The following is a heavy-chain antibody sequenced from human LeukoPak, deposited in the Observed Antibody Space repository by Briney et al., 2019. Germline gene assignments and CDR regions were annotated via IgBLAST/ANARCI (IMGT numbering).Heavy chain of an antibody. CDR3: ARGGDRYAFDI. J-gene: IGHJ3*02. V-gene: IGHV4-59*01. CDR1: GGSISSYY. D-gene: IGHD3-10*01. CDR2: IYYSGST. Sequence: SETLSLTCTVSGGSISSYYWSWIRQPPGKGLEWIGYIYYSGSTDYNPSLKSRVTISVDTSKNQFSLKLSSVTAADTAVYYCARGGDRYAFDIWGQGTMVTVSS.